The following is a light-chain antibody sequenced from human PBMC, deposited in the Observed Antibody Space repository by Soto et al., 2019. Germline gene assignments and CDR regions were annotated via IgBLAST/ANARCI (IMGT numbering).Light chain of an antibody. CDR2: EVS. Sequence: QSVLTQPPSASGSLGQSVTIPCTGTSSDVGDYNYVSWYQQHPGKVPKLMIYEVSKRPSGVPDRFSGSKSGNTASLTISGLQADDEAEYYCNSRTSSGSSVFGGGTKLTVL. CDR1: SSDVGDYNY. V-gene: IGLV2-8*01. J-gene: IGLJ2*01. CDR3: NSRTSSGSSV.